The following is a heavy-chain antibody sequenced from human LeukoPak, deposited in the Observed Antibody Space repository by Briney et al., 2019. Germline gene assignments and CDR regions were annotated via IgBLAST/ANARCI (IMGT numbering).Heavy chain of an antibody. CDR3: AKEPIVGATVYYFDY. V-gene: IGHV3-30*18. Sequence: VGSPRLSCAASGFTFTSYGTQCGRQAPGKGLESVAVISYDGSNKYYADTVKGRFTISRDNSKNTLYLPMNSLRAEGTAVYYCAKEPIVGATVYYFDYWGQGALVTVSS. CDR1: GFTFTSYG. J-gene: IGHJ4*02. CDR2: ISYDGSNK. D-gene: IGHD1-26*01.